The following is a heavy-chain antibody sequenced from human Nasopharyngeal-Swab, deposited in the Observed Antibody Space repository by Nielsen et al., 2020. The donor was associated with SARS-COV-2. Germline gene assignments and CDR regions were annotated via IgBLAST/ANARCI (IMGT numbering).Heavy chain of an antibody. V-gene: IGHV5-51*01. CDR2: INPGDSDT. J-gene: IGHJ4*02. D-gene: IGHD3-16*01. Sequence: GESLKLSCKGSGYSFSSYWIGWVRQMPGKGLEWMGIINPGDSDTRYSPSFQGQVTISADKSISTAYLQWSSLKASDTAMYYCARRYYDYIWGSWDYYFDYWGQGTLVTVSS. CDR3: ARRYYDYIWGSWDYYFDY. CDR1: GYSFSSYW.